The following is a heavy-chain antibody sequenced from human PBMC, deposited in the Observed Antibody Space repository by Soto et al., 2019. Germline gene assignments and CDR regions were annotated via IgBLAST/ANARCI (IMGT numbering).Heavy chain of an antibody. V-gene: IGHV1-69*13. J-gene: IGHJ5*02. CDR1: GGTFSSYA. CDR2: IIPIFGTA. CDR3: ARDPHSSWYSGWFDP. D-gene: IGHD6-13*01. Sequence: SVKVSCKASGGTFSSYAINWVRQAPGQGLEWMGGIIPIFGTANYARKFQGRVTITADESTSTAYMELSSLRSEDTAVYYCARDPHSSWYSGWFDPWGQGTLVTVSS.